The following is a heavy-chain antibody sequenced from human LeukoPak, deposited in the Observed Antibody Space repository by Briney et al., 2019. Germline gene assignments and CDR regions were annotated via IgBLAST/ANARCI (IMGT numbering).Heavy chain of an antibody. J-gene: IGHJ4*02. CDR3: ARDLPPTDYDFWSGYYFDY. CDR2: INPDASST. V-gene: IGHV3-74*01. D-gene: IGHD3-3*01. Sequence: GGSLRLSCAASGFTFSKYWMHWVRQVPGKGLVWVSRINPDASSTIYADSVKGRFTISRDNARNTLYLEINSLRAEDTAVYYCARDLPPTDYDFWSGYYFDYWGQGTLVTVSS. CDR1: GFTFSKYW.